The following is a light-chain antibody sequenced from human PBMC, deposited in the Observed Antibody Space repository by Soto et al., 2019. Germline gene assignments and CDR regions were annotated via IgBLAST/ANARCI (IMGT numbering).Light chain of an antibody. Sequence: EIVMTQSPATLSVSPGERATLSCRASQSVSSNLAWYQQKPGHPPRLLIYGASTRATGIPARFSGSGSGTDCTLTISSLQSEDFAVYYCQQYNKWPPATFGPGTKVDIK. J-gene: IGKJ3*01. CDR2: GAS. CDR3: QQYNKWPPAT. V-gene: IGKV3-15*01. CDR1: QSVSSN.